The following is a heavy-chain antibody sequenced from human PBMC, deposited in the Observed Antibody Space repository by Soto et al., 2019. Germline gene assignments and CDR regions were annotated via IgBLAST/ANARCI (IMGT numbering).Heavy chain of an antibody. CDR2: ISSSGSYI. Sequence: EVQLVESGGGLVKPGGSLRLSCAASGFTFSSYTMNWVRQAPGKGLEWVSSISSSGSYIYYADPVKGRFTISRDNAKSPLYLQMNSLRAEDTAVYYCARWQQQPGFDYWVQGTLVTVSS. CDR3: ARWQQQPGFDY. J-gene: IGHJ4*02. D-gene: IGHD6-13*01. CDR1: GFTFSSYT. V-gene: IGHV3-21*01.